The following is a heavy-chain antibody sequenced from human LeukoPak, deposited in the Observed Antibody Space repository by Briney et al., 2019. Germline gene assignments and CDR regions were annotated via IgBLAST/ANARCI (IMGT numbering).Heavy chain of an antibody. CDR1: GYSFNTYW. D-gene: IGHD2-21*01. CDR3: ARAYYCGGGGCKLEY. V-gene: IGHV5-51*01. Sequence: GESLKISCQGSGYSFNTYWIAWVRQMPGKGLEWMGIIYPGDSDTRYSPSFQGQITMSADKSINTAYLRWSSLKASGTAMYYCARAYYCGGGGCKLEYWGQGTLVTVSS. J-gene: IGHJ4*02. CDR2: IYPGDSDT.